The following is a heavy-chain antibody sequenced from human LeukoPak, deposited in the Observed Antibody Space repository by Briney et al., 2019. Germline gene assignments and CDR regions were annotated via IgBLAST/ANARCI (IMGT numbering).Heavy chain of an antibody. J-gene: IGHJ4*02. CDR1: GYTFIGYY. CDR2: IKPNGGVT. Sequence: ASVKVSCKASGYTFIGYYMHWLRQAPGQGREWMGWIKPNGGVTNYAQKFQGRVTMTRDTSISTAYMELSRLRSDDTAVYYSARDGGDGYNFYYWGQGTMVTVSS. V-gene: IGHV1-2*02. D-gene: IGHD5-24*01. CDR3: ARDGGDGYNFYY.